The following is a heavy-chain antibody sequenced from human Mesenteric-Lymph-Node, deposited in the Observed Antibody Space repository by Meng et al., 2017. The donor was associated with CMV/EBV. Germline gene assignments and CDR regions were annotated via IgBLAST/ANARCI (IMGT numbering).Heavy chain of an antibody. Sequence: GESLKISCAASGFSFSGAWMSWVRQAPGKGLEWVANIKQDGSEKYYVDSVKGRFTISRDNAKNSLYLQMNSLRAEDTAVYYCARDPFYDFWSGYPVYFDYWGQGTLVTVSS. D-gene: IGHD3-3*01. V-gene: IGHV3-7*01. CDR3: ARDPFYDFWSGYPVYFDY. CDR1: GFSFSGAW. CDR2: IKQDGSEK. J-gene: IGHJ4*02.